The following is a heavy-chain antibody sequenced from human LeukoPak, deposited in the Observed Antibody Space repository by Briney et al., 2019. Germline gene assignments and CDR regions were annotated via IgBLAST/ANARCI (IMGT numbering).Heavy chain of an antibody. J-gene: IGHJ4*02. D-gene: IGHD2/OR15-2a*01. CDR1: GFTFSSYW. CDR3: ARGPPCREYCSLEFNFDY. V-gene: IGHV3-7*05. Sequence: GGSLRLSCAASGFTFSSYWMSWVRQAPGKGLEWVANISKSGSEKYYVDSVKGRFTISRDNAKNSLYLQMNTLRAEDTAVYYCARGPPCREYCSLEFNFDYWGQGTLSLSAQ. CDR2: ISKSGSEK.